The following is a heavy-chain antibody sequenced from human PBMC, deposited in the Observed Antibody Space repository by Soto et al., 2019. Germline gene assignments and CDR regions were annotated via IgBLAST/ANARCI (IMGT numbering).Heavy chain of an antibody. CDR3: ASEYSYDSNAYYSAYFDY. J-gene: IGHJ4*02. V-gene: IGHV4-39*01. Sequence: SETLSLTCTVSGGPINSNIYYWGWIRQPPGKGLEWIGSIHHSGRTYNSPSLKSRVTISADTSKNQFSLKLSSVTAADTAMYYCASEYSYDSNAYYSAYFDYWGQGALVTVSS. CDR2: IHHSGRT. CDR1: GGPINSNIYY. D-gene: IGHD3-22*01.